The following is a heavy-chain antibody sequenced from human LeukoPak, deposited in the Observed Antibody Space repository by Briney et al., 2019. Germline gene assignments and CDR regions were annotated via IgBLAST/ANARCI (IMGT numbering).Heavy chain of an antibody. J-gene: IGHJ1*01. CDR2: IIPIFGTA. Sequence: SVKVSCKASGGTFSSYAISWVRQAPGQGLEWMGGIIPIFGTANYAQKFQGRVTITADKSTSTAYMELSSLRAEDTAVYYCARDLREDYGGNDPGGFQHWGQGTLVTVSS. D-gene: IGHD4-23*01. V-gene: IGHV1-69*06. CDR1: GGTFSSYA. CDR3: ARDLREDYGGNDPGGFQH.